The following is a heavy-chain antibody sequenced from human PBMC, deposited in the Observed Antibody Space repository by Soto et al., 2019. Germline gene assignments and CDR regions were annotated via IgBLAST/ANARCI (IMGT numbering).Heavy chain of an antibody. CDR1: GGSISSGGYY. V-gene: IGHV4-31*03. J-gene: IGHJ4*02. Sequence: KPSETLSLTCTVSGGSISSGGYYWSWIRQHPGKGLEWIGYIYYSGSTYYNPSLKSRVTISVDTSKNQLSLKLSSVTAADTAVYYCARGDAYDYVWGSYRYGPVLFDYWGQGTLVTVSS. D-gene: IGHD3-16*02. CDR3: ARGDAYDYVWGSYRYGPVLFDY. CDR2: IYYSGST.